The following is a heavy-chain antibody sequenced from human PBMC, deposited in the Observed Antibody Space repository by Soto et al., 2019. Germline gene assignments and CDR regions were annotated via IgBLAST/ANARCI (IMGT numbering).Heavy chain of an antibody. CDR1: GFSFGSYA. D-gene: IGHD3-3*01. J-gene: IGHJ4*02. CDR3: ARWSYLDY. V-gene: IGHV3-23*01. Sequence: LRLSCAASGFSFGSYALSWVRQAPGKGLEWVSTISGSDRKTFYADSVKGRFSISRDTSQSTLCLQMNSLRADDTAMYYCARWSYLDYWGQGTRVTVSS. CDR2: ISGSDRKT.